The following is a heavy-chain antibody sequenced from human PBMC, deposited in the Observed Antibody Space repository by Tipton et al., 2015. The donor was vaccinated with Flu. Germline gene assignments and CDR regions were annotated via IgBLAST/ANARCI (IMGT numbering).Heavy chain of an antibody. V-gene: IGHV3-48*03. CDR3: ARVKGGGTDDAFDI. D-gene: IGHD3-16*01. J-gene: IGHJ3*02. Sequence: SLRLSCAASGFTFSSYEMNWVRQAPGKGLEWVSYISSSGSTIYYADSVKGRFTISRDNAKNSPYLQMNSLRAEDTAVYYCARVKGGGTDDAFDIWGQGTMVTVSS. CDR1: GFTFSSYE. CDR2: ISSSGSTI.